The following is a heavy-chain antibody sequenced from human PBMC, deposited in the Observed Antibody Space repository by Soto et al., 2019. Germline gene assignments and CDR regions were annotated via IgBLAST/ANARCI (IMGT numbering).Heavy chain of an antibody. CDR1: GGTFSSYA. J-gene: IGHJ3*02. Sequence: QVQLVQSGAEVKKPGSSVKVSCKASGGTFSSYAISWVRQAPGQGLEWMGGIIPIFGTANYAQKFQGRVTITADKSTSTAYMELSSLRSEDTAVYYCASVVERPPLGVWGWGAFDIWGQGTMVTVSS. CDR2: IIPIFGTA. D-gene: IGHD2-15*01. V-gene: IGHV1-69*06. CDR3: ASVVERPPLGVWGWGAFDI.